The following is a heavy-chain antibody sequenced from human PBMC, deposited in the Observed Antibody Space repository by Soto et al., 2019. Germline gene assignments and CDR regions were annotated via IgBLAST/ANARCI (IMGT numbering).Heavy chain of an antibody. J-gene: IGHJ4*02. Sequence: ASVKVSCKASGYTFTGYYMHWVRQAPGQGLEWMGWINPNSGGTNYAQKFQGWVTMTRDTSISTAYMELSRLRSDDTAVYYCARWSSGVVGDRPVRFAYWGQGTLVPVSS. D-gene: IGHD1-26*01. V-gene: IGHV1-2*04. CDR3: ARWSSGVVGDRPVRFAY. CDR2: INPNSGGT. CDR1: GYTFTGYY.